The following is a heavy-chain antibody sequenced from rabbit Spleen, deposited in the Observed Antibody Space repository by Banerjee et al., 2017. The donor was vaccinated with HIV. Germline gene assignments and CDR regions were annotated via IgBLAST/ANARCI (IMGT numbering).Heavy chain of an antibody. D-gene: IGHD1-1*01. Sequence: QSLVESGGGLVKPGASLTLTCTASGVSFSGSSYMCWVRQAPGKGLEWIACIYAATAKPVYATWAKGRFTISRTSSTTVTLRMTSLTAADRATYFCARDLLGVIGWNFYLWGPGTLVTVS. CDR1: GVSFSGSSY. V-gene: IGHV1S40*01. CDR2: IYAATAKP. J-gene: IGHJ4*01. CDR3: ARDLLGVIGWNFYL.